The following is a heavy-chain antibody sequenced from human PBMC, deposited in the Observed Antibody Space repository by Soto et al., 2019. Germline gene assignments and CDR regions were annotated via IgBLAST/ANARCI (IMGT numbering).Heavy chain of an antibody. Sequence: QVQLVESGGGVVQPGRSLRLSCAASGFTFSSYAMYWVRQAPGKGLEWVAVISYDGSNKYYADSVKGRFTISRDNSKNTLYLQMNSLRAEDTAVYYCASGDDTVTENYFDYWGQGTLVTVSS. CDR1: GFTFSSYA. V-gene: IGHV3-30-3*01. CDR3: ASGDDTVTENYFDY. D-gene: IGHD2-21*02. J-gene: IGHJ4*02. CDR2: ISYDGSNK.